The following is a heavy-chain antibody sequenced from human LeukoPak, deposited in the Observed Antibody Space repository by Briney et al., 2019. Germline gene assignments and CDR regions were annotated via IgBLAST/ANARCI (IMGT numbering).Heavy chain of an antibody. J-gene: IGHJ5*02. CDR3: ARASSWYFNWFDP. V-gene: IGHV4-39*07. D-gene: IGHD6-13*01. CDR2: IYYSGST. Sequence: SETLSLTCTVSGGSINSSSYFWGWIRQPPGKGLEWIGSIYYSGSTYYNPSLKSRVTMSVDTSKNQFSLKLSSVTAADTAVYYCARASSWYFNWFDPWGQGTLVTVSS. CDR1: GGSINSSSYF.